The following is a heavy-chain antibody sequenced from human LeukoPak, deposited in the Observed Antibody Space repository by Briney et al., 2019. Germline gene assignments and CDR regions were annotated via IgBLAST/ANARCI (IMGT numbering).Heavy chain of an antibody. CDR3: ARAGGGTIFGVGIFDY. D-gene: IGHD3-3*01. Sequence: GGSLRLSCAASGFTFSSYSMNWVRQAPGKGLEWVSSISSSSSNIYYADSVKGRFTISRDNAKNSLYLQMNSLRAEDTAVYYCARAGGGTIFGVGIFDYWGQGTLVTVPS. V-gene: IGHV3-21*01. J-gene: IGHJ4*02. CDR1: GFTFSSYS. CDR2: ISSSSSNI.